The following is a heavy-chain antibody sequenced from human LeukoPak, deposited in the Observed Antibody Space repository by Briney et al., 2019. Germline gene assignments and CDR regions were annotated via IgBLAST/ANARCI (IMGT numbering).Heavy chain of an antibody. D-gene: IGHD1-26*01. J-gene: IGHJ4*02. CDR2: IYYSGST. V-gene: IGHV4-39*01. Sequence: SEALSLTCTVSGGSISSSNYYWGWIRQPPGKGLEWIESIYYSGSTYYNPSLKSRVTISADTSKNQFSLKLSSETAADTAVYYCARVSGSSRNDYWGPGALVTVSS. CDR3: ARVSGSSRNDY. CDR1: GGSISSSNYY.